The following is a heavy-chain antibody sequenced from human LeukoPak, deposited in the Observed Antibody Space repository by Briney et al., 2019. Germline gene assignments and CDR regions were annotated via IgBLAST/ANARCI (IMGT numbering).Heavy chain of an antibody. CDR3: ARRYPITIFGVATGVFDP. V-gene: IGHV4-31*03. CDR2: IYYSGST. D-gene: IGHD3-3*01. CDR1: GGSISSGGYY. J-gene: IGHJ5*02. Sequence: KASQTLSLTCTVSGGSISSGGYYWSWIRQHPGKGLEWIGYIYYSGSTYYNPSLKSRVTISVDTSENQFSLKLSSVTAADTAVYYCARRYPITIFGVATGVFDPWGQGTLVTVSS.